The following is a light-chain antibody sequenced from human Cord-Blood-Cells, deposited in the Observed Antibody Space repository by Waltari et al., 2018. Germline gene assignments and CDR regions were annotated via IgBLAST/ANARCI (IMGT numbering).Light chain of an antibody. Sequence: QSALTQPRSVSGSPGQSVTISCTATSSDVGGYNYVPWYQQHPGKAPKLMIYDVSKRPSGVPDCFSGSKSGNTASLTISGLQAEDEADYYCCSYAGSYTYVFGTGTKVTVL. J-gene: IGLJ1*01. V-gene: IGLV2-11*01. CDR1: SSDVGGYNY. CDR2: DVS. CDR3: CSYAGSYTYV.